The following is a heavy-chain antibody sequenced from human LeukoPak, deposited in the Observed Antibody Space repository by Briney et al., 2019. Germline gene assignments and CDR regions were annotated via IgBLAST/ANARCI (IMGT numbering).Heavy chain of an antibody. V-gene: IGHV3-7*01. J-gene: IGHJ4*02. Sequence: GGSLRLSCAASGFTFSSYWMSWVRQAPGKGLEWVANIKQDGSEKYYVDSVKGRFTISRDNAKNSLYLQMNSLRAEDTAVYYCASFDFSSSWYYFDYWGQGTLVTVSS. CDR3: ASFDFSSSWYYFDY. CDR2: IKQDGSEK. D-gene: IGHD6-13*01. CDR1: GFTFSSYW.